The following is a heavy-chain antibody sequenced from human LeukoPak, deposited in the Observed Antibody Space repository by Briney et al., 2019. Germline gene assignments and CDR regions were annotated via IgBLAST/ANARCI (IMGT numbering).Heavy chain of an antibody. J-gene: IGHJ4*02. Sequence: SESLSLTCVVYGGSFSGDYWSWIRQPPGRGLEWIGEINHSGRTNYNPSLKSRVTISVDTSKNQFSLKLSSVTAADTAVYYCAREGFGELSHFDYWGQGTLVTV. CDR3: AREGFGELSHFDY. D-gene: IGHD3-10*01. CDR2: INHSGRT. V-gene: IGHV4-34*01. CDR1: GGSFSGDY.